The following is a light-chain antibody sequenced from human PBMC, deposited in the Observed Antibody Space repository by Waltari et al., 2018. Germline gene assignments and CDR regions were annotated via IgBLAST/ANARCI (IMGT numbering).Light chain of an antibody. V-gene: IGKV3-11*01. CDR3: HQRSLWPWT. Sequence: IVLTQSPATLSLSPGERATLPCGASQTVSTYLAWFQQKPGRAPRLLIYDASNRAPGIPARFSGSGSGTDFSLTISSLEPEDFAVYYCHQRSLWPWTFGQGTKVAIK. J-gene: IGKJ1*01. CDR2: DAS. CDR1: QTVSTY.